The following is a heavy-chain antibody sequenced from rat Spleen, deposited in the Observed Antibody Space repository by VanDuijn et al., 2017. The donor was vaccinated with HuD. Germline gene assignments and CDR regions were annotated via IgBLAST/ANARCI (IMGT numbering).Heavy chain of an antibody. D-gene: IGHD1-1*01. CDR1: GFTFSDYY. CDR2: VSFDCSGP. Sequence: EVQLMESDGGLVQPGRSLKLSCVASGFTFSDYYMAWVRQAPTKGLEWVATVSFDCSGPYYRDSVKGRFTISRDNAKSTLYLQMDSLRSEDTATYYCTTVVGDSYWYFDFWGPGTMVTVSS. J-gene: IGHJ1*01. V-gene: IGHV5-29*01. CDR3: TTVVGDSYWYFDF.